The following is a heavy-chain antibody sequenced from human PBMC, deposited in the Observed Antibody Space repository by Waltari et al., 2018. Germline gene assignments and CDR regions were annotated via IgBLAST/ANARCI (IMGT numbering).Heavy chain of an antibody. Sequence: EVQLVESGGGLVQPGRSLRLSCTASGFTFGDYAMSWFRQAPGKGLEGVGFIRSKAYGGTTEYAASVKGRFTISRDDSKSIAYLQMNSLKTEDTAVYYCHLGVSSSWPYYYYYYGMDVWGQGTTVTVSS. D-gene: IGHD6-13*01. CDR3: HLGVSSSWPYYYYYYGMDV. J-gene: IGHJ6*02. CDR1: GFTFGDYA. V-gene: IGHV3-49*03. CDR2: IRSKAYGGTT.